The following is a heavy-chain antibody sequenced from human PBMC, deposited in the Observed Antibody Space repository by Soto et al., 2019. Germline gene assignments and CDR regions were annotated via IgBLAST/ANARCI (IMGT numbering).Heavy chain of an antibody. J-gene: IGHJ5*02. Sequence: PGESLKISCRTSGYKFTSSWIAWVRQMPGKGLEGMGIIFPSASDTRYSPSFQGKVTISADRSTSTVFLQWASLKASDTAVYFCARKDKSGYFNWFDPWGQGTLVTVSS. CDR2: IFPSASDT. CDR3: ARKDKSGYFNWFDP. D-gene: IGHD3-22*01. CDR1: GYKFTSSW. V-gene: IGHV5-51*01.